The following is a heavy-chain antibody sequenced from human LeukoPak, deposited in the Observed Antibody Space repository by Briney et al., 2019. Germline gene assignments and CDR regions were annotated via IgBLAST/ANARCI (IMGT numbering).Heavy chain of an antibody. V-gene: IGHV3-30*18. D-gene: IGHD3-22*01. CDR3: AKDNEAGYYDSSGYYYGSWFDP. CDR1: GFTFSSYG. J-gene: IGHJ5*02. CDR2: ISYDGSNK. Sequence: GRSLRLSCAASGFTFSSYGMHWVRQAPGKGLEWVAVISYDGSNKYYADSVKGRFTISRDNSKNTLYLQMNSLRAEDTAVYYRAKDNEAGYYDSSGYYYGSWFDPWGQGTLVTVSS.